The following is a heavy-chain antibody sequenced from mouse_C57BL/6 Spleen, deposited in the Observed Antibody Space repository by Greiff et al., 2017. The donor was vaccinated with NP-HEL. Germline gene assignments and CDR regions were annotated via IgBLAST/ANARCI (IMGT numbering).Heavy chain of an antibody. CDR3: ARGARRQLWFDY. V-gene: IGHV1-55*01. D-gene: IGHD3-2*01. CDR1: GYTFTSYW. J-gene: IGHJ2*01. Sequence: QVQLQQPGAELVKPGASVKMSCKASGYTFTSYWITWVKQRPGQGLEWIGDIYPGSGSTNYNEKFKSKATLTVDTSSSTAYMQLSSLTSEDSAVYYCARGARRQLWFDYWGQGTTLTVSS. CDR2: IYPGSGST.